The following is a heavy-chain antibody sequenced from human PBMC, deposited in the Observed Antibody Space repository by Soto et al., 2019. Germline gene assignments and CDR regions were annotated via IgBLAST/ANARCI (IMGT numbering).Heavy chain of an antibody. V-gene: IGHV4-59*02. D-gene: IGHD2-8*02. CDR2: IYFTGKT. Sequence: PSETLSLTCTVSGGSVTSYYWSWIRQSPGRGLEWIAYIYFTGKTHTNPSLGSRVTISLDTSKNQFSLNLNSVSAADTAVYYCARDKITGLFDYWGQGTLVTVSS. CDR1: GGSVTSYY. CDR3: ARDKITGLFDY. J-gene: IGHJ4*02.